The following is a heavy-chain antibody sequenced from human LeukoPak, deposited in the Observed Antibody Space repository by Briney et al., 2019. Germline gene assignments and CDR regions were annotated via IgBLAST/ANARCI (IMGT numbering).Heavy chain of an antibody. CDR3: ARDYSIAAAGIFDY. D-gene: IGHD6-13*01. Sequence: GGSLRLSCAGSGFSVSNYYMSWVRQAPGKGLEWVANIKQDGSEKYYVDSVKGRFTISRDNAKNSLYLQMNSLRAEDTAVYYCARDYSIAAAGIFDYWGQGTLVTVSS. V-gene: IGHV3-7*01. CDR2: IKQDGSEK. CDR1: GFSVSNYY. J-gene: IGHJ4*02.